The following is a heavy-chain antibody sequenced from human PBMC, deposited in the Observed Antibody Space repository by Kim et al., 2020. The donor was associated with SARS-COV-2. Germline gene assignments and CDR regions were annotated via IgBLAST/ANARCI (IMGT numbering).Heavy chain of an antibody. Sequence: GGSLRLSCAASGFTFSSYAMHWVRQAPGKGLEYVSAISSNGGSTYYANSVKGRFTISRDNSKNTLYLQMGSLRAEDMAVYYCARGGLLNYDILTGYPGAYYFDYWGQGTLVTVSS. CDR2: ISSNGGST. J-gene: IGHJ4*02. CDR3: ARGGLLNYDILTGYPGAYYFDY. D-gene: IGHD3-9*01. CDR1: GFTFSSYA. V-gene: IGHV3-64*01.